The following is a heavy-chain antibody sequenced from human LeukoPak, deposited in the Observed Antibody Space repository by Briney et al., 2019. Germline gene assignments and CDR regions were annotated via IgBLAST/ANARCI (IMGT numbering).Heavy chain of an antibody. J-gene: IGHJ6*01. CDR1: GFTFSSYG. CDR3: AKNGMGV. CDR2: LSYDVSNK. V-gene: IGHV3-30*18. Sequence: LGGSLRLSCAVSGFTFSSYGMNWVRQAPGKGLEWLAVLSYDVSNKYYADSVKGRFTISSDNSKITMYLQMNCLRCEARAVYCCAKNGMGVWGQGATVTVSS.